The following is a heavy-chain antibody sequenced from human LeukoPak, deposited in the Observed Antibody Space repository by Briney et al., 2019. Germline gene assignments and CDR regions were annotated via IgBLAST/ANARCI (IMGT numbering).Heavy chain of an antibody. CDR3: AGFFYDNSGDAFDI. J-gene: IGHJ3*02. CDR2: LIPIYGSA. D-gene: IGHD3-22*01. Sequence: SVKVSCKASGGSFSFTSHAISWVRQAPGQGLEWMGGLIPIYGSANYAQKFQGRVTITSDESTRTVYMELSSLRPEDSAVHYCAGFFYDNSGDAFDIWGQGTMVTVSS. V-gene: IGHV1-69*13. CDR1: GGSFSFTSHA.